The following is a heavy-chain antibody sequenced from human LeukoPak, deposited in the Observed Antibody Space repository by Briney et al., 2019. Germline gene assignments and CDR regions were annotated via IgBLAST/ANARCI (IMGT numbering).Heavy chain of an antibody. CDR1: GGTSNSHA. D-gene: IGHD3-22*01. CDR2: IIPNLGTT. V-gene: IGHV1-69*04. J-gene: IGHJ4*02. CDR3: ATTNDGGGYQWGDFFDF. Sequence: ASVKVSCKASGGTSNSHAISWVRQAPGQGLEWMGRIIPNLGTTNRAQNFQDRVTLTADKSTNTAYMELTGLTSDDTAVYYCATTNDGGGYQWGDFFDFWGQGTLVTVSS.